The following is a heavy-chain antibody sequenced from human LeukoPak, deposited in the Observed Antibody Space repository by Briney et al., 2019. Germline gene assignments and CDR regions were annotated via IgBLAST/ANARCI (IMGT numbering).Heavy chain of an antibody. J-gene: IGHJ4*02. V-gene: IGHV6-1*01. D-gene: IGHD6-13*01. Sequence: SQTLSLTCAISGASVSSNSAAWNWIRQSPSRRLEWLGRTYYRSKWYNDYAVSVKSRITLPPDKSKNQFSLQLNSVTPEDTAVYYCARKAAGDFDYWGQGTLVTVSS. CDR1: GASVSSNSAA. CDR3: ARKAAGDFDY. CDR2: TYYRSKWYN.